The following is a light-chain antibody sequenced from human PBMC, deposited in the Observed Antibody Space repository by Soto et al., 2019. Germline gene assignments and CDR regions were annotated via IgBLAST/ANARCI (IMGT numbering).Light chain of an antibody. J-gene: IGLJ2*01. Sequence: QSALTQPPSASGTPGQRVTISCSGSSSNIGSKTVNWYQQLPGTAPKLLIYSNNQRPSGVPDRFSGSKSGTSASLAISGLQSEDEADYYCAAWDDSLNGVVFGRGTQLTVL. CDR2: SNN. V-gene: IGLV1-44*01. CDR1: SSNIGSKT. CDR3: AAWDDSLNGVV.